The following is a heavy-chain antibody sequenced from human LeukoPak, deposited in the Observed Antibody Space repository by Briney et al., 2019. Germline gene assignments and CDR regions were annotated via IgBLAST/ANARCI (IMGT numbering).Heavy chain of an antibody. CDR1: GFTFSSYG. Sequence: GGSLRLSCAASGFTFSSYGMHWVRQAPGKGLEWVAVIWYDGSNKYYADSVKGRFTISRDNSKNTLCLQMNSLRAEDTAVYYCAKAHSSTTVVDYWGQGTLVTVSS. J-gene: IGHJ4*02. D-gene: IGHD6-13*01. V-gene: IGHV3-33*06. CDR3: AKAHSSTTVVDY. CDR2: IWYDGSNK.